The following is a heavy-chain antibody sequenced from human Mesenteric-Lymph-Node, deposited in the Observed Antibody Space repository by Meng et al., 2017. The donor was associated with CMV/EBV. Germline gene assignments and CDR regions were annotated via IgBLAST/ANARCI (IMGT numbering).Heavy chain of an antibody. D-gene: IGHD3-3*01. J-gene: IGHJ4*02. CDR2: MSGSGGST. V-gene: IGHV3-23*01. CDR3: AKAGERSITIFGVVIMD. CDR1: GFTFGSYA. Sequence: GESLKITCAASGFTFGSYAMHWVRQAPGKGLAWVSGMSGSGGSTSYADSVKGRFTISRDNSKNTLYLQMNSLRAEDTAVYYCAKAGERSITIFGVVIMDWGQGTLVTVSS.